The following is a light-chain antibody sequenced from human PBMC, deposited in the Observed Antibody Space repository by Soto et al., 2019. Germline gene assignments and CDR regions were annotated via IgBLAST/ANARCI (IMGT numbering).Light chain of an antibody. CDR3: CSYAGSYTFGV. CDR2: DVS. V-gene: IGLV2-11*01. J-gene: IGLJ1*01. CDR1: SSDFGGYNY. Sequence: QSVLTQPRSVSGSPGQSVTISCTGTSSDFGGYNYASWYQQHPGKAPKLMIYDVSKRPSGVPDRFSGSKSGNTASLTISGLQAEDEADYYCCSYAGSYTFGVFGTGTKVTVL.